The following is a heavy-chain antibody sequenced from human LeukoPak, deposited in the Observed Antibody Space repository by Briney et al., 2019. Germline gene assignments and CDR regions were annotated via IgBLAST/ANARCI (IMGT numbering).Heavy chain of an antibody. J-gene: IGHJ4*02. CDR1: GGSISSGGYY. CDR2: IYYSGST. V-gene: IGHV4-31*03. Sequence: PSQTLSLTCTVSGGSISSGGYYWSWIRQHPGRGLEWIGYIYYSGSTYYNPSLKSRVTISVDTSKSQFSLKLSSVTAADTAVYYCARVRSYSSSWSIDYWGQGTLVTVSS. CDR3: ARVRSYSSSWSIDY. D-gene: IGHD6-13*01.